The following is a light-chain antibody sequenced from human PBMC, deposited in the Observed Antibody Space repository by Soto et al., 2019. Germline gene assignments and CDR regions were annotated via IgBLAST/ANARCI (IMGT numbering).Light chain of an antibody. Sequence: DIQMTQSPSTLSASVGDRVTITCRASQSISSWLAWYQQKPGKAPKLLIYKASNLESGVPSRFSGSGSGTEFTLTISSLQPDDFATYYCQQYYSYPYTFGQGTKLEIK. V-gene: IGKV1-5*03. CDR1: QSISSW. J-gene: IGKJ2*01. CDR3: QQYYSYPYT. CDR2: KAS.